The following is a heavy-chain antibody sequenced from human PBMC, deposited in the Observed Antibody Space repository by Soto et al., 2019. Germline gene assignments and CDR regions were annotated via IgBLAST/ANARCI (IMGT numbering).Heavy chain of an antibody. J-gene: IGHJ4*02. CDR3: ADGGEWSFNFVY. CDR1: GFTFSTYA. Sequence: GGSLRLSCAASGFTFSTYAMSWVRQAPGKGLEWVSGISGSGDNTYYADSVKGRLTISRDNSKNTLYLQMNNLRAGDTAVYYCADGGEWSFNFVYWGQGTLVTVSS. D-gene: IGHD3-3*01. CDR2: ISGSGDNT. V-gene: IGHV3-23*01.